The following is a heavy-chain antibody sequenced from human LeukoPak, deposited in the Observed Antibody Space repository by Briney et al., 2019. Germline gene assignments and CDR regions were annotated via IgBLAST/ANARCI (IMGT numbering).Heavy chain of an antibody. Sequence: PSETLSLTCTVYGGSFSGYYWSGIRQPPGKGLDGIGETNHSGRTNYNPSLKSRVTISVDTSKNQFSLTLSSVTAADTAVYYCACLTKARPYYYYYYMDVWGKGTTVTVSS. CDR1: GGSFSGYY. D-gene: IGHD6-6*01. V-gene: IGHV4-34*01. CDR2: TNHSGRT. CDR3: ACLTKARPYYYYYYMDV. J-gene: IGHJ6*03.